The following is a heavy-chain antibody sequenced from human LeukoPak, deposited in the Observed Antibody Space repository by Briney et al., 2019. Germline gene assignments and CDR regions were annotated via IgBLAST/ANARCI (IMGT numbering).Heavy chain of an antibody. CDR1: GGTFSSYA. J-gene: IGHJ3*02. D-gene: IGHD3-22*01. V-gene: IGHV1-69*05. CDR2: IIPIFGTA. Sequence: SVKVSCKASGGTFSSYAISWVRLAPGQGLEWMGRIIPIFGTADYAQKFQGRVTITTDESTSTAYMELSSLRSEDTAVYYCARDRAGITMIVVVDDAFDIWGQGTMVTVSS. CDR3: ARDRAGITMIVVVDDAFDI.